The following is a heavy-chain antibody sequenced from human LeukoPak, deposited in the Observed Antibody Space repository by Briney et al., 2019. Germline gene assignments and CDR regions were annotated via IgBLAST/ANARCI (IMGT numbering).Heavy chain of an antibody. J-gene: IGHJ4*02. V-gene: IGHV4-39*01. CDR2: IYYSGCT. CDR3: AAHPGIVGATSDY. D-gene: IGHD1-26*01. Sequence: SETLSLTCTVSGGSISRSSFYWGWIRQSPRKGLEWIASIYYSGCTYYNPSLKSRVTISVDTSKNQFSLKLSSVTAADTAVYYCAAHPGIVGATSDYWGQGTLVTVSS. CDR1: GGSISRSSFY.